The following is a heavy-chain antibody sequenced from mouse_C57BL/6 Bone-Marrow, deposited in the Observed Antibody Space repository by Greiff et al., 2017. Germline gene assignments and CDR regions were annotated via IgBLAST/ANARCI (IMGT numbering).Heavy chain of an antibody. J-gene: IGHJ1*03. CDR1: GFNIKDYY. D-gene: IGHD1-1*01. CDR2: IDPEDGET. CDR3: ARAPYGSSPYWYFDV. Sequence: VQLQQSGAELVKPGASVKLSCTASGFNIKDYYMHWVKQRTEQGLEWIGRIDPEDGETKYAPKFQGKATITADTSSTTAYLQLSRLTSEDTAVYYGARAPYGSSPYWYFDVWGTGTTVTVSS. V-gene: IGHV14-2*01.